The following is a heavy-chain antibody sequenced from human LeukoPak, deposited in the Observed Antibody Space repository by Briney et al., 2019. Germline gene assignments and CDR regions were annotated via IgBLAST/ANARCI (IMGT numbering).Heavy chain of an antibody. CDR2: ISWSSGSI. J-gene: IGHJ4*01. Sequence: GGSLRLSCAASGFSFDDYAMHWVRQAPGKGLEWVSVISWSSGSIGYADSVKGRFTISRDNAKNSLYLQMNSLRAEDTAVYYCARSLEKYDFWGHGTLVTVSS. CDR1: GFSFDDYA. D-gene: IGHD3/OR15-3a*01. CDR3: ARSLEKYDF. V-gene: IGHV3-9*01.